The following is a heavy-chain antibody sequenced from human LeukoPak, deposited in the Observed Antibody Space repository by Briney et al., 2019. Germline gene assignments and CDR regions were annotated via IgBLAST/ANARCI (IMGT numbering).Heavy chain of an antibody. J-gene: IGHJ4*02. CDR1: GFTFSNYE. CDR3: AKGGGATDDY. V-gene: IGHV3-13*01. D-gene: IGHD1-26*01. CDR2: IGPAGDT. Sequence: GGSLRLSCAASGFTFSNYEIHWVRQTTGKGLEWVSAIGPAGDTYYPGSVKGRFTVSRENAKNSLYLQMNSLRAEDTAVYYCAKGGGATDDYWGQGTLVTVSS.